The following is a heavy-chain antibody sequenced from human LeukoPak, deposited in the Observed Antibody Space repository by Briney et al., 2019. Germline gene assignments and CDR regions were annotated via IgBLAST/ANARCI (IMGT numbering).Heavy chain of an antibody. D-gene: IGHD4-11*01. Sequence: ASVKVSCKASGNTFTSYGISWVRQAPGQGLEWMGWVSAYNGNTNYAQNLQGRVTMTTDTSTRTAYMELWSLRSDDTAVYYCTRDGTTVNPYYYYYYMDVWGKGTTVTVSS. CDR3: TRDGTTVNPYYYYYYMDV. CDR1: GNTFTSYG. J-gene: IGHJ6*03. CDR2: VSAYNGNT. V-gene: IGHV1-18*01.